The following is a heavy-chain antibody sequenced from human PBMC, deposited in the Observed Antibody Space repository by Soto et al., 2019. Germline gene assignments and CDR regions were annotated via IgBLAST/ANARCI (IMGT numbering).Heavy chain of an antibody. CDR3: AKMRYYDSSGYYHLHDY. D-gene: IGHD3-22*01. J-gene: IGHJ4*02. CDR2: ISGSGGST. Sequence: GGSLRLSCAASGFTFSSYAMSWVRQAPGKGLEWVSAISGSGGSTYYADSVKGRFTISRDNSKNTLYLQMNSLRAEDTAVYYCAKMRYYDSSGYYHLHDYWGQGTLVTVSS. CDR1: GFTFSSYA. V-gene: IGHV3-23*01.